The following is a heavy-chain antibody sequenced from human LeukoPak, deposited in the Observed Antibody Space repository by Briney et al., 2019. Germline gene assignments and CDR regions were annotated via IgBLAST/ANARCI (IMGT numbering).Heavy chain of an antibody. D-gene: IGHD2-15*01. CDR1: GFTFSSYG. CDR2: IRYDGSNK. J-gene: IGHJ4*02. CDR3: AKDQYVVAATFLIYYFDY. Sequence: TGGSLRLSCAASGFTFSSYGMHWVRQAPGKGLEWVAFIRYDGSNKYYADSVKGRFTISRDNSKNTLYLQMNSLRAEDTAVYYCAKDQYVVAATFLIYYFDYWGQGTLVTVSS. V-gene: IGHV3-30*02.